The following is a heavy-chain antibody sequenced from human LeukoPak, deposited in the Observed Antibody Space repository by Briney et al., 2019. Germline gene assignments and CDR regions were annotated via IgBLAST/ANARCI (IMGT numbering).Heavy chain of an antibody. CDR1: GLTFSSYD. D-gene: IGHD6-13*01. Sequence: GGSLRLSCAASGLTFSSYDMHWVRQAPGKGLEWVAVIWYDGSNKYYADSVKGRFTISRDNSKNTLYLQMNSLRAEDTAVYYCARGRRGSSWYLGWFDPWGQGTLVTVSS. V-gene: IGHV3-33*01. CDR3: ARGRRGSSWYLGWFDP. J-gene: IGHJ5*02. CDR2: IWYDGSNK.